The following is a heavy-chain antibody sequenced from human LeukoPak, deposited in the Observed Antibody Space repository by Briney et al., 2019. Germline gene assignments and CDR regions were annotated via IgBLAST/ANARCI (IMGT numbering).Heavy chain of an antibody. CDR2: IYSGDST. CDR1: GFTFSNYW. J-gene: IGHJ4*02. Sequence: AGGSLRLSCAASGFTFSNYWMHWVRQAPGKGLEWVSVIYSGDSTYYADSVKGGFIISRDNSKNTVYLQMNSLRAEDTAVYYCARDRAVADGRLYYWGQGTLVTVSS. D-gene: IGHD6-19*01. CDR3: ARDRAVADGRLYY. V-gene: IGHV3-66*01.